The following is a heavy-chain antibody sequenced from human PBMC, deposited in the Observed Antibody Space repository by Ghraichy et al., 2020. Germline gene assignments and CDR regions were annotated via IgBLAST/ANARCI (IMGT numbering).Heavy chain of an antibody. D-gene: IGHD1-26*01. V-gene: IGHV4-34*01. Sequence: SETLSLTCAVYGGSFSGYYWSWIRQPPGKRLEWIGEINHSGGTKINPSLKSRVSISVDTSKRWISLKVSSVTAADTAVYYCARKWDYWGQGTLVTVSS. CDR1: GGSFSGYY. CDR3: ARKWDY. J-gene: IGHJ4*02. CDR2: INHSGGT.